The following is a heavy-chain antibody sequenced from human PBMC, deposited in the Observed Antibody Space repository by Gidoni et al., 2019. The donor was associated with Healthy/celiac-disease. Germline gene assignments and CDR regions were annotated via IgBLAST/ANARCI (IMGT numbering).Heavy chain of an antibody. D-gene: IGHD6-19*01. CDR2: TYYRSKWYN. CDR3: AREAYSSGWLLNWFDP. CDR1: GDSVSSNSAA. Sequence: QVQLQQSGPGLVKHSQTLSLTCAISGDSVSSNSAAWNWIRQSPSRGLEWLGRTYYRSKWYNDYAVSVKSRITINPDTSKNQFSLQLNSVTPEDTAVYYCAREAYSSGWLLNWFDPWGQGTLVTVSS. J-gene: IGHJ5*02. V-gene: IGHV6-1*01.